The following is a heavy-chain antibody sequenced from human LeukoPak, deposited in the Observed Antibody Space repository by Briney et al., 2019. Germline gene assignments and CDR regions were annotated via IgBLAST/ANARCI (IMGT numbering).Heavy chain of an antibody. Sequence: PGGSLRLSCAASGFTFSSYSMNWVRQAPGKGLEWVSSISSSSSYIYYADSVKGRFTISRGNAKNSLYLQMNSLRAEDTAVYYCAKALGGDVVVPAAMPILYYYYYGMDVWGQGTTVTVSS. J-gene: IGHJ6*02. V-gene: IGHV3-21*01. CDR3: AKALGGDVVVPAAMPILYYYYYGMDV. CDR1: GFTFSSYS. D-gene: IGHD2-2*01. CDR2: ISSSSSYI.